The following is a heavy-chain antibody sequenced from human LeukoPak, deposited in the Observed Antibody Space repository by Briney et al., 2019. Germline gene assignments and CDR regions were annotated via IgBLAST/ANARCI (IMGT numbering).Heavy chain of an antibody. CDR2: IYYSGST. CDR1: GGSLSSYY. J-gene: IGHJ4*02. V-gene: IGHV4-59*08. Sequence: SETLPLTCTVSGGSLSSYYWGWIRQPPGKGLEWIGYIYYSGSTNYNPSLKSRVTISVDTSKNQFSLKLSSVTAADTAVYYCARTAAAVTFDYWGQGTVVTVSS. CDR3: ARTAAAVTFDY. D-gene: IGHD6-13*01.